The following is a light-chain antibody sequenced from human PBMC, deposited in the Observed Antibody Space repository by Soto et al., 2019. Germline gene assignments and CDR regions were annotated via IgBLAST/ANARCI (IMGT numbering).Light chain of an antibody. CDR1: QRVSSSY. J-gene: IGKJ4*01. Sequence: EIVLTQSPGTLSLSPGERATLSCRASQRVSSSYLAWYQQKPGQAPRLLIYGASSRATGIPDRFSGSGSGTDFTLTISRLEPEDFAVYYCKQYGSSPLTFGGGTKVAIK. V-gene: IGKV3-20*01. CDR3: KQYGSSPLT. CDR2: GAS.